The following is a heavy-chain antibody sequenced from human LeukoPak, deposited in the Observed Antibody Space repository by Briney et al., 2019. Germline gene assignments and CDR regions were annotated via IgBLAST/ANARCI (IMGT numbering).Heavy chain of an antibody. Sequence: SETLSLTCAVSGGSIRSNWWSWVRQPPGKGLESIGEIYHSGSTNSNPSLKSRVTISLDKSKNQFSLKLSSVTAADTAVYYCARIPPNYYYYGMDVWGQGATVTVSS. CDR2: IYHSGST. J-gene: IGHJ6*02. CDR1: GGSIRSNW. CDR3: ARIPPNYYYYGMDV. V-gene: IGHV4-4*02.